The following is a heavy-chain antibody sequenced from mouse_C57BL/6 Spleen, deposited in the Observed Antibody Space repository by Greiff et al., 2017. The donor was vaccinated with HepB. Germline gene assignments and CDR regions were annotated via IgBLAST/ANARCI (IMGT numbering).Heavy chain of an antibody. J-gene: IGHJ2*01. CDR1: GYSITSGYY. Sequence: EVQLQQSGPGLVKPSQSLSLTCSVTGYSITSGYYWNWIRQFPGNKLEWMGYISYDGSNNYNPSLKNRISITRDTSKNQFFLKLNSVTTEDTATYYCARDFTTVFDYWGQGTTLTVSS. CDR2: ISYDGSN. CDR3: ARDFTTVFDY. D-gene: IGHD1-1*01. V-gene: IGHV3-6*01.